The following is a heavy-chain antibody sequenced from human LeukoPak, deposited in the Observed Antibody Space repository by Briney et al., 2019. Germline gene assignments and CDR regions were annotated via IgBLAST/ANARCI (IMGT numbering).Heavy chain of an antibody. CDR2: MKQDGSEK. J-gene: IGHJ4*02. CDR3: ARAVDDYVWGSYRPPGH. Sequence: GGSLRLSCAASGFTFSSYWMIWVRQAPGKGLEWVANMKQDGSEKYYVDSAKGRFTISRDNAKNSLYLQMNSLRAEDTAVYYCARAVDDYVWGSYRPPGHWGQGTLVTVSS. CDR1: GFTFSSYW. V-gene: IGHV3-7*05. D-gene: IGHD3-16*02.